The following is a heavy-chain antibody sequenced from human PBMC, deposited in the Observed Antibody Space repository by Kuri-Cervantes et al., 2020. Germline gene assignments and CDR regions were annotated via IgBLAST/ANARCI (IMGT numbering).Heavy chain of an antibody. CDR3: ARESSVTTADFDY. Sequence: GESLKISCAASGFTFSSSWMHWVCQAPEKGLEWVADIKCDGSEKYYVDSVKGRFTISRDNAKNSLYLQMNSLRAEDTAVYYCARESSVTTADFDYWGQGTLVTVSS. D-gene: IGHD4-11*01. V-gene: IGHV3-52*01. CDR1: GFTFSSSW. CDR2: IKCDGSEK. J-gene: IGHJ4*02.